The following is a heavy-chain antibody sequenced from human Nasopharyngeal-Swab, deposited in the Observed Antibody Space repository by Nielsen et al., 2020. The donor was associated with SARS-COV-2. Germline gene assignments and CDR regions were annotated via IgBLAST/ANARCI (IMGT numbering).Heavy chain of an antibody. CDR2: IWYDGSNK. J-gene: IGHJ3*02. Sequence: GGSLRLSCAASGFTFSSYGMHWVRQAPGKGLEWVAVIWYDGSNKYYADPVKGRFTISRDNSKNTLYLQMNSLRAEDTAVYYCARPSGWLAFDIWGQGTMVTVSS. CDR3: ARPSGWLAFDI. V-gene: IGHV3-33*01. CDR1: GFTFSSYG. D-gene: IGHD6-19*01.